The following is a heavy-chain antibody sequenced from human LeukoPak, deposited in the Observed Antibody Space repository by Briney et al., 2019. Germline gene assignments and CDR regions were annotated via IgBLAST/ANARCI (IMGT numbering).Heavy chain of an antibody. V-gene: IGHV1-2*02. Sequence: ASVKVSCKASGYTFTGYYMHWVRQAPGQGLEWMGWINPNSGGTNYAQKFQGRVTMTRDTSISTAYMELSRLRSDDTAVYYCARGRGEAFDYYDSSGYHTFDYWGQGTLVTVSS. J-gene: IGHJ4*02. CDR2: INPNSGGT. CDR3: ARGRGEAFDYYDSSGYHTFDY. CDR1: GYTFTGYY. D-gene: IGHD3-22*01.